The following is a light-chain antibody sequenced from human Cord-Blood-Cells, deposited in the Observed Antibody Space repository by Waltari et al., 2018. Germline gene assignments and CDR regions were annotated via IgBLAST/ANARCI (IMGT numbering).Light chain of an antibody. CDR1: QSVSSSD. J-gene: IGKJ1*01. Sequence: EIVLTQSPGTLSLYPGERATLSCRASQSVSSSDLAWYQQKTGQATRLLIYGASSRATVIPDRCSGSGSGTDFTLTISRLEPEDFAVYYCQQYGSSPWTFGQGTKVEIK. CDR3: QQYGSSPWT. V-gene: IGKV3-20*01. CDR2: GAS.